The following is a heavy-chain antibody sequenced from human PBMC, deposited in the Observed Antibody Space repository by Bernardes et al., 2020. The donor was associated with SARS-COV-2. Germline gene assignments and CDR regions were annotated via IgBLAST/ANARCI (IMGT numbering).Heavy chain of an antibody. CDR2: INPNSGVT. V-gene: IGHV1-2*02. CDR3: ARLRFLEWLSTYYYYGMDV. CDR1: GYTFTGYY. D-gene: IGHD3-3*01. Sequence: ASVKVSCKASGYTFTGYYMHWVRQAPGQGLEWMGWINPNSGVTNYAQKFQGRVTMTRDTSISTAYMELSRLRSDDTAVYYCARLRFLEWLSTYYYYGMDVWGQGTTVTVSS. J-gene: IGHJ6*02.